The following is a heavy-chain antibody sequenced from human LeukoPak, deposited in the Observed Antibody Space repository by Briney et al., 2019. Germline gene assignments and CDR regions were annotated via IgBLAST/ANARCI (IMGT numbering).Heavy chain of an antibody. CDR3: ARDQEIAAAGADWFDP. J-gene: IGHJ5*02. CDR1: GGSISSYY. CDR2: IYYSGST. D-gene: IGHD6-13*01. V-gene: IGHV4-59*12. Sequence: SETLSLTCTVSGGSISSYYWSWIRQPPGKGLEWIGYIYYSGSTNYNPSLKSRVTISVDTSKNQFSLKLSSVTAADTAVYYCARDQEIAAAGADWFDPWGQGTLVTVSS.